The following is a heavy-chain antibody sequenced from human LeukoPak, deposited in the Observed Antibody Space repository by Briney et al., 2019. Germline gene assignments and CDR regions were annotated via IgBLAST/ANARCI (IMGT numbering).Heavy chain of an antibody. Sequence: GGSLRLSCAASGFTFSSYSMNWVRQAPGKGLEWVSYISSSSSTMYYADSVKGRFTISRDNAKNSLYLQMNSLRAEDTAVYYCASDIEYYDSSPYWGQGTLVTVSS. CDR2: ISSSSSTM. D-gene: IGHD3-22*01. V-gene: IGHV3-48*01. CDR3: ASDIEYYDSSPY. CDR1: GFTFSSYS. J-gene: IGHJ4*02.